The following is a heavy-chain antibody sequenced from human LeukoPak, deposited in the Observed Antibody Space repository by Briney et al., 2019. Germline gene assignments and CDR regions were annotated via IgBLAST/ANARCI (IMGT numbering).Heavy chain of an antibody. CDR1: GSSISSGYY. D-gene: IGHD1-26*01. CDR2: IYHFGST. Sequence: SETLSLTCAVSGSSISSGYYWGWIRQPPGKGLEWIGTIYHFGSTYYNPSLKSRVTISVDTSKNQFSLKLSSVTAADTAVYYCARNSSGSYQWSAFDIWGQGTMVTVSS. V-gene: IGHV4-38-2*01. CDR3: ARNSSGSYQWSAFDI. J-gene: IGHJ3*02.